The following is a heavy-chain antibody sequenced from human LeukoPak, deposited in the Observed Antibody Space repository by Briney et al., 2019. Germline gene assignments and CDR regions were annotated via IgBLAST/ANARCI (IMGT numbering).Heavy chain of an antibody. V-gene: IGHV3-15*01. CDR3: TREAVTANGYFDY. CDR2: IKSKTDGGTT. CDR1: GFTFSNAW. J-gene: IGHJ4*02. Sequence: GGSLRLSCAASGFTFSNAWMTWVRQAPGKGLEWVGRIKSKTDGGTTDYAAPVKGRFTISREDSKNTLYLQMNSLKTEDTAVYYCTREAVTANGYFDYWGQGTLVTVSS. D-gene: IGHD2-21*02.